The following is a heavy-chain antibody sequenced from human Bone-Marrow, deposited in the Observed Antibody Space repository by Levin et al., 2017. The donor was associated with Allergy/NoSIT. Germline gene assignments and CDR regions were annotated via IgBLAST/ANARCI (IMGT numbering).Heavy chain of an antibody. V-gene: IGHV4-30-4*01. D-gene: IGHD4-17*01. J-gene: IGHJ3*02. Sequence: SETLSLTCTVSGGSISSGDYYWSWIRQPPGKGLEWIGYIYYSGSTYYNPSLKSRVTISVDTSKNQFSLKLSSVTAADTAVYYCARMLDDYGDYIGPRVAFDIWGQGTMVTVSS. CDR3: ARMLDDYGDYIGPRVAFDI. CDR2: IYYSGST. CDR1: GGSISSGDYY.